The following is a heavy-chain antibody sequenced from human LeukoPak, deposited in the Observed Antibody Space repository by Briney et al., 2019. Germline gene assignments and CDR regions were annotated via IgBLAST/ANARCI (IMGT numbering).Heavy chain of an antibody. Sequence: GGSLRLSCAASGFTFSSYGMHWVRQAPGKGLEWVAVIWYDGSNKYYADSVKGRFTISRDNSENTLYLQMNSLRAEDTAVYYCAKVGSGSYYGSFDYWGQGTLVTVSS. CDR2: IWYDGSNK. V-gene: IGHV3-33*06. CDR3: AKVGSGSYYGSFDY. CDR1: GFTFSSYG. D-gene: IGHD1-26*01. J-gene: IGHJ4*02.